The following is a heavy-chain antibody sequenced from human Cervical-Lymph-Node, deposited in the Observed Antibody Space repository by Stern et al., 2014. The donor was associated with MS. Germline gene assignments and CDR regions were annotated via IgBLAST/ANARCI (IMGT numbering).Heavy chain of an antibody. V-gene: IGHV4-61*02. CDR3: ASGYRLFEY. CDR1: GGSISSGSDY. J-gene: IGHJ4*02. D-gene: IGHD5-12*01. CDR2: IHPSANT. Sequence: VQLVESGPGLVKPSQTLSLTCTVSGGSISSGSDYWIWIRQSAGKGLEWIGRIHPSANTFYNPSLKSRVTISLDTSKNQFSLKLSSVTAADTAVYYCASGYRLFEYWGQGTLVTVSS.